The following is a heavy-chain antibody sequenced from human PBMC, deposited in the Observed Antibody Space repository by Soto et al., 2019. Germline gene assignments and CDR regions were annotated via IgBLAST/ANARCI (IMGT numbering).Heavy chain of an antibody. D-gene: IGHD3-22*01. CDR1: GGSISSSFYY. Sequence: SETLSLTCTVSGGSISSSFYYWCWIRQPPGKGLEWIGSIYSSGSTYYNLSLKSRVTISVDTSKNQFSLNLSSVTATDTAVYYCARTDSSGYYGYYWGQGTLVTVSS. CDR2: IYSSGST. CDR3: ARTDSSGYYGYY. V-gene: IGHV4-39*07. J-gene: IGHJ4*02.